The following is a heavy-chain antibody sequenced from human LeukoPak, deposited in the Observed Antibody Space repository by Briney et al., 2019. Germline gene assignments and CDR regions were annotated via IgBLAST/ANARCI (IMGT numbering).Heavy chain of an antibody. J-gene: IGHJ5*02. CDR3: VRGVGVSRFNYLDP. CDR1: IHPHRIFG. V-gene: IGHV3-33*01. CDR2: IWYDASNK. D-gene: IGHD1-7*01. Sequence: PGGSLRLSCAVWIHPHRIFGTQGARRAPARALEGGADIWYDASNKYYVDSVKGRFTISRDNSKNTLYLQMNSLRDDDTAVYYCVRGVGVSRFNYLDPWGQGTLVIVSS.